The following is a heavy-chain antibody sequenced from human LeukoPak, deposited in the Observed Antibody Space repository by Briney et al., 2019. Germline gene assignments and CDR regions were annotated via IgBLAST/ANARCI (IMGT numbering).Heavy chain of an antibody. CDR1: GFTFSSYW. CDR3: ARRNYYDSSGTYY. V-gene: IGHV3-7*01. Sequence: PGGSLRLSCAASGFTFSSYWMHWVRQAPGKGLEWVANIKQDGSEKYYVDSVKGRFTISRDNAKNSLYLQMNSLRAEDTAVYYCARRNYYDSSGTYYWGQGTLVTVSS. D-gene: IGHD3-22*01. CDR2: IKQDGSEK. J-gene: IGHJ4*02.